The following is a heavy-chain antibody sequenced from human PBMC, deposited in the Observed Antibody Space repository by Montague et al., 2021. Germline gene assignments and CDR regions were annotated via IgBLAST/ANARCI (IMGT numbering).Heavy chain of an antibody. CDR2: INASGGKT. D-gene: IGHD3-3*01. V-gene: IGHV3-23*01. J-gene: IGHJ6*02. CDR3: ANFRQSVEMDV. CDR1: GFTISSWA. Sequence: SLRLSCAASGFTISSWAMSWVRQAPGKGLECVSIINASGGKTHYADSVTGRFTISRDRPKNTLYLQMDSLRVEDTAVYYCANFRQSVEMDVWGQGTRVTVSS.